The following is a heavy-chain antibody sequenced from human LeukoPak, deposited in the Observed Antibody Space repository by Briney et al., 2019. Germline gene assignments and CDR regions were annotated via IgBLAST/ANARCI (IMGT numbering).Heavy chain of an antibody. CDR2: IKSKTDGGTT. CDR1: GFTFSNAW. Sequence: GGSLRLSCAASGFTFSNAWMSWVRQAPGKGLEWVGRIKSKTDGGTTDYAAPVKGRFTISRDDSKNTLYLQMNSLRTEDTAVYYCTTSYSSGSPLSWGQGTLVTVSS. CDR3: TTSYSSGSPLS. V-gene: IGHV3-15*01. J-gene: IGHJ4*02. D-gene: IGHD6-19*01.